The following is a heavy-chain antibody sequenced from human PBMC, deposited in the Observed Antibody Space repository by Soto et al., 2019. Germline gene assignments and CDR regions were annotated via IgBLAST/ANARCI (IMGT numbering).Heavy chain of an antibody. D-gene: IGHD2-2*01. CDR1: GFTVSSNY. V-gene: IGHV3-53*01. CDR2: IYSGGSA. J-gene: IGHJ2*01. Sequence: EVQLVESGGGLIQPGGSLRLSCAASGFTVSSNYMSWVRQAPGKGLEWVSVIYSGGSANYADSVKGRFTISRDNSKNTLYHHIHSLRAEDTAVYYCARDTSGDVYNFLGWYFDLWGRGALVTVST. CDR3: ARDTSGDVYNFLGWYFDL.